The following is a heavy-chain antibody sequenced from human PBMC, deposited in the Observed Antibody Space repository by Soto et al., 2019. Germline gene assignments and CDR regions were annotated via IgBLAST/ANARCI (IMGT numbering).Heavy chain of an antibody. J-gene: IGHJ4*02. CDR2: INPSGGST. CDR3: ARGGPTKNYYDSSGYYYDFDY. CDR1: GYTFTSYY. D-gene: IGHD3-22*01. V-gene: IGHV1-46*01. Sequence: ASVKVSCKASGYTFTSYYMHWVRQAPGQGLEWMGIINPSGGSTSYAQKFQGRVTMTRDTSTSTVYMELSSLRSEDTAVYYCARGGPTKNYYDSSGYYYDFDYWGQGTLVTVSS.